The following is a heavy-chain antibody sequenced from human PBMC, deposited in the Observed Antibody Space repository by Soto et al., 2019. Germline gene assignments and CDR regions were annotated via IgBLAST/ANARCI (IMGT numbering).Heavy chain of an antibody. CDR1: GFTVSSNY. Sequence: EVQLVESGGGLIQPGGSLRLSCAASGFTVSSNYMSWVRQAPGKGLEWVSVIYSGGSTYYADSVKGRFTISRDNSKNTLYLQMNSLRAEDTAVYYCARGSIAAAGLWFDPWGQGTLVTVSS. CDR2: IYSGGST. D-gene: IGHD6-13*01. J-gene: IGHJ5*02. V-gene: IGHV3-53*01. CDR3: ARGSIAAAGLWFDP.